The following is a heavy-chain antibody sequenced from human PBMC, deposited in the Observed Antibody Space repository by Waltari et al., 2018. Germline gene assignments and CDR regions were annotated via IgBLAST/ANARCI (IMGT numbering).Heavy chain of an antibody. Sequence: QQLESGGGVVQPGRSLRLSCAASGFTFRDYAMHWVRQAPGKVLEWGAIISDAGTQTFYSDPVKGRFTITRDNYKNTLYLQMESLRGDDTASYYCARGYATDPLDYWGQGTLVTVSS. CDR3: ARGYATDPLDY. J-gene: IGHJ4*02. CDR1: GFTFRDYA. D-gene: IGHD4-4*01. CDR2: ISDAGTQT. V-gene: IGHV3-30*04.